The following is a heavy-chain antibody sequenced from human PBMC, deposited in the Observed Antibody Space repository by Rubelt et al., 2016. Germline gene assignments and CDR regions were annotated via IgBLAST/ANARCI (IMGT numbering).Heavy chain of an antibody. Sequence: QLQLQESGPGLVKPSETPSLTCSVSGGSISSGTYYWGWIRQPPGKGLEWIGSIYYTGSTYYNTSLKSRVTISVDTSKNQFSLKLTSVTATDTAVYYCARHGAGSSPVKIWGQGTMVTVSS. J-gene: IGHJ3*02. D-gene: IGHD3-10*01. CDR2: IYYTGST. V-gene: IGHV4-39*01. CDR3: ARHGAGSSPVKI. CDR1: GGSISSGTYY.